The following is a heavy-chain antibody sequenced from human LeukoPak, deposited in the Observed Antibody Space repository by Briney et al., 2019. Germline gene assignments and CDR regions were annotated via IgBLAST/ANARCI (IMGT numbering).Heavy chain of an antibody. CDR2: IKQDGSEK. D-gene: IGHD3-22*01. J-gene: IGHJ4*02. Sequence: GGSLRLSXAASGFTFSSYWMSWVRQAPGKGLEWVANIKQDGSEKYYVDSVKGRFTISRDNAKNSLYLQMNSLRAEDTAVYYCAKDRAGDYYDSSGPFDYWGQGTLVTVSS. V-gene: IGHV3-7*03. CDR1: GFTFSSYW. CDR3: AKDRAGDYYDSSGPFDY.